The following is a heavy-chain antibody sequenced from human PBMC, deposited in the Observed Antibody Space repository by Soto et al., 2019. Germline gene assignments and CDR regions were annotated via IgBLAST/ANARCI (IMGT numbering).Heavy chain of an antibody. V-gene: IGHV5-10-1*04. D-gene: IGHD5-12*01. CDR1: GYSFTSYW. CDR3: AKLVGDSGYDSYYFDN. CDR2: IDPSDSYT. Sequence: GESLKISCKGSGYSFTSYWISWVRQMPGKGLEWMGRIDPSDSYTNYSPSFQGQVTISADESISTAYLQWNSLKASDTAMYYCAKLVGDSGYDSYYFDNWGQGTRVTVSS. J-gene: IGHJ4*02.